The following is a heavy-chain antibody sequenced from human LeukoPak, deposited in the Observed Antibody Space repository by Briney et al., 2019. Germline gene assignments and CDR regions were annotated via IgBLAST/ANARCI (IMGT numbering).Heavy chain of an antibody. CDR2: INPNTGDT. CDR3: AREQLPQRFVARSRNFDY. V-gene: IGHV1-2*02. Sequence: ASVRVSCKASGYTFTGYYMHWVRQAPGQGLEWMGWINPNTGDTHYAQKFQGRVTITADKSTSTACMELSSLRSEDTAVYYCAREQLPQRFVARSRNFDYWGQGTLVTVSS. D-gene: IGHD4-11*01. CDR1: GYTFTGYY. J-gene: IGHJ4*02.